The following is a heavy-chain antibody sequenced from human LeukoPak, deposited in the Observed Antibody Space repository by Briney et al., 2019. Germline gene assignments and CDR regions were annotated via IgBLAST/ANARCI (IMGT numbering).Heavy chain of an antibody. V-gene: IGHV3-7*01. CDR3: ARDLQGYSSGWYRGDY. D-gene: IGHD6-19*01. Sequence: PGGSLRLSCAASGFTFRTYWMSWVRQAPGKGLEWVAHIRQDGSEKYYVDSVKGRFTISRDNTKNSLYLQMNSLRAEDTAVYYCARDLQGYSSGWYRGDYWGQGTLVTVSS. CDR1: GFTFRTYW. J-gene: IGHJ4*02. CDR2: IRQDGSEK.